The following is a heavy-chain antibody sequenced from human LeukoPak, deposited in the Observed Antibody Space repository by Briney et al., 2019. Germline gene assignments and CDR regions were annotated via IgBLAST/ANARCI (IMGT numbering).Heavy chain of an antibody. Sequence: KSGGSLRLSCAASGFTFSSYAMTWVRQAPGKGLEWVSSISSSSSYISYADSVKGRFTISRDNAKNSVYLQMNSLRAEDTAVYYCARGSAYCGGDCYLHFDYWGQGTLVTVSS. J-gene: IGHJ4*02. D-gene: IGHD2-21*02. CDR1: GFTFSSYA. CDR3: ARGSAYCGGDCYLHFDY. CDR2: ISSSSSYI. V-gene: IGHV3-21*01.